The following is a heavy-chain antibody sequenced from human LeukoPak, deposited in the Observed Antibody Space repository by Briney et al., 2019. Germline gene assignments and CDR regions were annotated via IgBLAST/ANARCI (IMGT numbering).Heavy chain of an antibody. J-gene: IGHJ4*02. Sequence: GGSPRLSCAASGFTFSSYGMHWVRQAPAKGLEWVAIISYDGSNKYYADSVKGRFTISRDNSKNTLYLQMNSLRAEDTAVYYCAKSTTVTQRGYFDYWGQGTLVTVSS. CDR1: GFTFSSYG. CDR2: ISYDGSNK. CDR3: AKSTTVTQRGYFDY. V-gene: IGHV3-30*18. D-gene: IGHD4-17*01.